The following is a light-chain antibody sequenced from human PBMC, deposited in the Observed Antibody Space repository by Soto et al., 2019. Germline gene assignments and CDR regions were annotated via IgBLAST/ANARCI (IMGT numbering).Light chain of an antibody. V-gene: IGLV2-14*01. CDR2: AVS. Sequence: QSALTQPASVSGSPGQSITISCTGTSSDVGGYNYVSWYQQHPGKAPKLMIYAVSNRPSGVSNRFTGSKSGNTATLTISGLQAEDEADYYCCSYTVSGTYVFGAGTKVIV. CDR3: CSYTVSGTYV. J-gene: IGLJ1*01. CDR1: SSDVGGYNY.